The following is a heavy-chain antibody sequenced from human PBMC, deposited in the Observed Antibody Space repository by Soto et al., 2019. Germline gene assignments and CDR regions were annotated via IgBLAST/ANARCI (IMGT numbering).Heavy chain of an antibody. CDR3: AKVLGHCSGGSCYA. Sequence: GGSLRLSCAASGFTFSSYAMSWVRQAPGKGLEWVSAISGSGGSTYYADSVKGRFTISRDNSKNTLYLQMNSLRAEDTAVYYCAKVLGHCSGGSCYAWGQGTLVTVSS. CDR1: GFTFSSYA. V-gene: IGHV3-23*01. D-gene: IGHD2-15*01. CDR2: ISGSGGST. J-gene: IGHJ4*02.